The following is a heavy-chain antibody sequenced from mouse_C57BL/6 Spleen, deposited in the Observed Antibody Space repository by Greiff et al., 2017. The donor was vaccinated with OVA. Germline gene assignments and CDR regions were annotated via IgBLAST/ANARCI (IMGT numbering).Heavy chain of an antibody. V-gene: IGHV1-55*01. Sequence: VQLQQPGAELVKPGASVKMSCKASGYTFTSYWITWVKQRPGQGLEWIGDIYPGSGSTNYNEKFKSKATLTVDTSSSTAYMQLSSLTSEDSAVYYCARRLYDYAYYYAMDYWGQGTSVTVSS. D-gene: IGHD2-4*01. J-gene: IGHJ4*01. CDR2: IYPGSGST. CDR1: GYTFTSYW. CDR3: ARRLYDYAYYYAMDY.